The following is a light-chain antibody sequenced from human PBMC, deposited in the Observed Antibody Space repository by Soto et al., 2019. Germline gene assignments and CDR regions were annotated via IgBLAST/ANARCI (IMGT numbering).Light chain of an antibody. J-gene: IGLJ2*01. Sequence: QSVLTQPPSASGSPGQSVTISCTGTSSDVGNYNYVSWYQQYPGKAPKLMIYEVNKRPSGVPDRFSGSKSGNTASLTVSGLQAEDEADYYCTLYAAGKNVVFGGGTKLTVL. CDR2: EVN. V-gene: IGLV2-8*01. CDR1: SSDVGNYNY. CDR3: TLYAAGKNVV.